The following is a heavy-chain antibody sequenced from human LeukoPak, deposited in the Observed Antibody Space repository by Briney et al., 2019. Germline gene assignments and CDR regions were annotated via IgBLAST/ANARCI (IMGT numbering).Heavy chain of an antibody. CDR3: ARDPYYYESSGYFFGAFDI. D-gene: IGHD3-22*01. V-gene: IGHV3-7*01. Sequence: GGPLRLSCAASGFTFSSYWMTWVRQAPGKGLEWVANIKQDGSEKFYVDSVKGRFTISRDNAKNSLHLQMNSLRAEDTAVYYCARDPYYYESSGYFFGAFDIWGQGTMVTVSS. J-gene: IGHJ3*02. CDR2: IKQDGSEK. CDR1: GFTFSSYW.